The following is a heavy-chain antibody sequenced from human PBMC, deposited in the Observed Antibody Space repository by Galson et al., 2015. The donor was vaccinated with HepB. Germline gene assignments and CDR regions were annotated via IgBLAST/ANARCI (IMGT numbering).Heavy chain of an antibody. Sequence: SLRLSCAGSGFTFSDYAMNWVRQVPGKGLEWVAYINNNGTAIYYADSVKGRFTISRDDAKNSVFLQMEGLRADDIGIYYCASAGCSSASCYVGWFDPRGQGTLVAVSS. V-gene: IGHV3-48*03. CDR3: ASAGCSSASCYVGWFDP. J-gene: IGHJ5*02. CDR1: GFTFSDYA. D-gene: IGHD2-2*01. CDR2: INNNGTAI.